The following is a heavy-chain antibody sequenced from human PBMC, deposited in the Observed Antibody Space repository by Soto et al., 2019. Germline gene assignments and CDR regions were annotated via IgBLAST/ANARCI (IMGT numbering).Heavy chain of an antibody. CDR2: IIPIFGTT. V-gene: IGHV1-69*05. D-gene: IGHD3-22*01. CDR1: GGTFSSYA. J-gene: IGHJ6*02. Sequence: GASVKVSCKASGGTFSSYAISWVRQAPGQGLEWMGGIIPIFGTTNYAQKFQERVTITRDMSTSTAYMELSSLRSEDTAVYYCAAGERGWDSSGSPRGYYYYYGMDVWGQGTTVTVSS. CDR3: AAGERGWDSSGSPRGYYYYYGMDV.